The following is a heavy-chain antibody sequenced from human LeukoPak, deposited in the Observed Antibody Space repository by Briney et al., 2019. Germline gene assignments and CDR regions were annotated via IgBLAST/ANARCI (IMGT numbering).Heavy chain of an antibody. CDR2: ISSSSSYI. J-gene: IGHJ4*02. CDR3: ARVSSSWHYFDY. Sequence: GGSLRLSCAASGFTFSSYSMSWVRQAPGKGLEWVSSISSSSSYIYYADSVKGRFTSSRHNAKNSLYLQMDSLRAEDTAVYYCARVSSSWHYFDYWGQGTLVTVSS. V-gene: IGHV3-21*01. CDR1: GFTFSSYS. D-gene: IGHD6-13*01.